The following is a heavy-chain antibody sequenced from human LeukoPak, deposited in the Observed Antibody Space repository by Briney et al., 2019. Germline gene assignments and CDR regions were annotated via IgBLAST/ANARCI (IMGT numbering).Heavy chain of an antibody. D-gene: IGHD4-4*01. CDR3: ARATYSIGVWFDP. Sequence: GASVKVSCKASGYTFTSYCIHWVRQAPGQGLEWMAIINPSGGVTRYAQKFQGRVSVTRDTSTSTVYMDLSSLRYEDTAVYYCARATYSIGVWFDPWGQGTLVTVSS. CDR1: GYTFTSYC. J-gene: IGHJ5*02. V-gene: IGHV1-46*01. CDR2: INPSGGVT.